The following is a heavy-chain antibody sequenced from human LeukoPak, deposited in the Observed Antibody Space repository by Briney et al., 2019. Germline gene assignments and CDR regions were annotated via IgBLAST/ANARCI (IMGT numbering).Heavy chain of an antibody. V-gene: IGHV3-30*02. Sequence: GGSLRLSCAASGFTFSSYGMHWGRQAPGKGLEWVAFIRYDGSNKYYADSVKGRFTISRDNSKNTLYLQMNSLRAEDTAVYYCAKGAPPIAVAGTIYWGQGTLVTVSS. J-gene: IGHJ4*02. D-gene: IGHD6-19*01. CDR2: IRYDGSNK. CDR1: GFTFSSYG. CDR3: AKGAPPIAVAGTIY.